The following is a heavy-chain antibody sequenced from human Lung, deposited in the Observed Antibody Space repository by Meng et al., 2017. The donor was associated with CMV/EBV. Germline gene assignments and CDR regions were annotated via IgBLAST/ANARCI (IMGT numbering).Heavy chain of an antibody. D-gene: IGHD3-22*01. CDR2: IDSQESSM. CDR1: GLTFSNYW. CDR3: VREGGQWFY. J-gene: IGHJ4*02. V-gene: IGHV3-74*03. Sequence: VCSGGGLVQRGGSLRLSFAASGLTFSNYWMHWVRQVPGKAPVWVSRIDSQESSMTYADSVKGRFTVSRDNGKNTLYLQMNSLRIEDTAVYYCVREGGQWFYWGQGTLVTVSS.